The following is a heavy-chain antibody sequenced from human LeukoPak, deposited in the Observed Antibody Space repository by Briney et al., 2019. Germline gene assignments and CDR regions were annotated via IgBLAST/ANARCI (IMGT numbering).Heavy chain of an antibody. CDR3: GRGGSSGYDKIDY. CDR1: GYSFTVTGYH. D-gene: IGHD5-12*01. V-gene: IGHV1-2*02. Sequence: APVKVSCKASGYSFTVTGYHLHWVRQAPGQGLEWMGWINPNSGGTNYAQKFQGRVIMTRDTSINTAYMELSRLTSDDTAVYYCGRGGSSGYDKIDYWGQGTLVTVSS. J-gene: IGHJ4*02. CDR2: INPNSGGT.